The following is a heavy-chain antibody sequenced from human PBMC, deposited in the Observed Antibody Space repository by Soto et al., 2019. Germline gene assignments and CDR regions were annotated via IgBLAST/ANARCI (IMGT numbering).Heavy chain of an antibody. Sequence: QVHLVQSGAEVKKPGASVNVSCKTSCYTFTRNGISWVRQAPGQGREWMGWISPNSGNIKYAQKLQGRVIMTTDTSTSTAYMELRSLRFDDTAVYDCVNDRHSNRWASRDVWGPGTTVTVSS. CDR3: VNDRHSNRWASRDV. D-gene: IGHD2-2*01. CDR1: CYTFTRNG. V-gene: IGHV1-18*01. CDR2: ISPNSGNI. J-gene: IGHJ6*02.